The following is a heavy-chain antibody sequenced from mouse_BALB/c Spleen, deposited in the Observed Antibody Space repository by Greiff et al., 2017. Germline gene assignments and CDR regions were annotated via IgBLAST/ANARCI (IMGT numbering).Heavy chain of an antibody. D-gene: IGHD2-3*01. CDR1: GFNIKDYY. V-gene: IGHV14-4*02. J-gene: IGHJ1*01. CDR3: NAYDGYWYFDV. Sequence: VHVKQSGAELVRSGASVKLSCTASGFNIKDYYMHWVKQRPEQGLEWIGWIDPENGDTEYAPKFQGKATMTADTSSNTAYLQLSSLTSEDTAVYYRNAYDGYWYFDVWGAGTTVTVSS. CDR2: IDPENGDT.